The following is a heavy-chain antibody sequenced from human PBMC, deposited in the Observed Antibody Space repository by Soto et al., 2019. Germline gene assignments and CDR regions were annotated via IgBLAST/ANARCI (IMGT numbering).Heavy chain of an antibody. V-gene: IGHV1-69*13. CDR1: GGTFSSYA. CDR3: ASKGDSSGYIFDY. J-gene: IGHJ4*02. Sequence: SVKVSCKASGGTFSSYAISWVRQAPGQGLEWMGGIIPIFGTANYAQKFQGRVTITADESTSTAYMELSSLRSEDTAVYYCASKGDSSGYIFDYWGQGTLVTVSS. D-gene: IGHD3-22*01. CDR2: IIPIFGTA.